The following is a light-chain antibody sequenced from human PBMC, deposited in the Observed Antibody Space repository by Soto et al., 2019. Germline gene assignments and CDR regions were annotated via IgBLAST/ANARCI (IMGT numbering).Light chain of an antibody. J-gene: IGKJ4*01. CDR2: TTS. CDR1: QSISSY. Sequence: DIQMTQSPSSLSASVGGRITITCRASQSISSYLNWYQQKPGKAPKLLIYTTSNLQSWVPSRFSGSGSGTEFTLTISNLQPEDFATYYCQQSYSFFLTFGGGTKVEI. V-gene: IGKV1-39*01. CDR3: QQSYSFFLT.